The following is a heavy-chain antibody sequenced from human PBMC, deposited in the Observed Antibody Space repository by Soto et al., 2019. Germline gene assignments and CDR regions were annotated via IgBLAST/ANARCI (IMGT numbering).Heavy chain of an antibody. Sequence: PGGSLRLSCAASGFTFNIYAMTWVRQAPGKGLEWVSAISRYGDITYYADSVEGRFSISRDNSKNTLYLQMNSLRAEDTAVYYCAKDSYKDHDTREFLFDNWGQGTPVSV. CDR3: AKDSYKDHDTREFLFDN. CDR2: ISRYGDIT. D-gene: IGHD3-22*01. V-gene: IGHV3-23*01. CDR1: GFTFNIYA. J-gene: IGHJ4*02.